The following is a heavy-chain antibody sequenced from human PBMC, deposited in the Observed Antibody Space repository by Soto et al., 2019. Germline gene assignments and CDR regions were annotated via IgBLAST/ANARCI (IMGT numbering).Heavy chain of an antibody. CDR1: GFSLTSYA. CDR3: TRHGYRGIAAAGPRGAVSLYLDDY. V-gene: IGHV3-23*01. CDR2: ISGSGGST. Sequence: GGSLRLSRAASGFSLTSYAMYCVRQAPGKGLEWVSAISGSGGSTYYADSVKGRFTISRDNSKNTAYLQMNSLKTEDTAVYYCTRHGYRGIAAAGPRGAVSLYLDDYWGQGTLVTVSS. D-gene: IGHD6-13*01. J-gene: IGHJ4*02.